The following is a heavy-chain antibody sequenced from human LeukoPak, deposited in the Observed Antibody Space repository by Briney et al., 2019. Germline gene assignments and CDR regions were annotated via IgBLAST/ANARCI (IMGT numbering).Heavy chain of an antibody. J-gene: IGHJ4*02. D-gene: IGHD4-17*01. Sequence: ASVKVSCKASGCIFTSNYIHWVRQAPGQGLEWMGIINPSGGSTSYAQKFQGRVTMTRNTSISTAYMELSSLRCEDAAVYYCATGRTTATDYWGQGTLVTVSS. CDR1: GCIFTSNY. V-gene: IGHV1-46*01. CDR2: INPSGGST. CDR3: ATGRTTATDY.